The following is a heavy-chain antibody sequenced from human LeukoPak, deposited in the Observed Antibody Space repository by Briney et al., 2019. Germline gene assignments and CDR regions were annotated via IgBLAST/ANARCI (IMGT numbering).Heavy chain of an antibody. D-gene: IGHD3-9*01. J-gene: IGHJ4*02. CDR1: GYRFTSYW. CDR3: ARLGPRYFDWLLDY. V-gene: IGHV5-51*01. Sequence: GETLKITCKDSGYRFTSYWIGWVRQMPGKGLEWMGIIYPGDSDTRYSPSFQGQVTMSADKSMSTAYLQWSSLKASDTAMYYCARLGPRYFDWLLDYWGQGTLVTVSS. CDR2: IYPGDSDT.